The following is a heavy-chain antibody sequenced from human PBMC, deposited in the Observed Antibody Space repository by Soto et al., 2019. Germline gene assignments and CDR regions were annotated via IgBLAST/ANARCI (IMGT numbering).Heavy chain of an antibody. CDR2: ISYDGSDK. CDR3: ARGEPHHYFDY. V-gene: IGHV3-30-3*01. CDR1: GFTFSSYA. Sequence: GGSLILSCAASGFTFSSYAMHWVRQAPGKGLEWVALISYDGSDKDYADSVKGRFTISRDNSRNTLFLQMNSLRAEDTAVYYCARGEPHHYFDYWGQGTLVTVS. D-gene: IGHD3-16*01. J-gene: IGHJ4*02.